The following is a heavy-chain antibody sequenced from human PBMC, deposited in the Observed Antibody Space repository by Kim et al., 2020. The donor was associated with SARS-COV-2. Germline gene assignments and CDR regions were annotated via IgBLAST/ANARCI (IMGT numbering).Heavy chain of an antibody. Sequence: SPAGGQKHYADSVKGRITVTRDNDRNTLDLQMTSLRVEDTAVYFCARVGDTWGQGTLVMVSS. J-gene: IGHJ4*02. V-gene: IGHV3-30-3*01. CDR2: SPAGGQK. CDR3: ARVGDT.